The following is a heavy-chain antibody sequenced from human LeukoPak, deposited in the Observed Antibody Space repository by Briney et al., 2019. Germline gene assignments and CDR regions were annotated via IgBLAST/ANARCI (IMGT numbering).Heavy chain of an antibody. CDR3: ARALPRRLWFGELNAFDI. Sequence: GASVKVSCKASGYTFTSYDINWVRQATGQGLEWMGWMNPISGNTGYAQKFQGRVTMTRNTSISTAYMELSSLRSEDTAVYYCARALPRRLWFGELNAFDIWGQGTMVTVSS. D-gene: IGHD3-10*01. CDR2: MNPISGNT. J-gene: IGHJ3*02. V-gene: IGHV1-8*01. CDR1: GYTFTSYD.